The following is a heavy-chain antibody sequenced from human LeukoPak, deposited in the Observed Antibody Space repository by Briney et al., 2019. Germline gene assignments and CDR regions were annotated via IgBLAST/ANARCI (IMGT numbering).Heavy chain of an antibody. V-gene: IGHV1-18*01. CDR1: GYTFTSYG. Sequence: ASVKVSCKASGYTFTSYGISWVRQAPGQGPEWMGWISAYNGNTNYAQKLQGRVTMTTDTSTSTAYMELRSLRSDDTAVYYCARDSYSNYLLDYWGQGTLVTVSS. J-gene: IGHJ4*02. CDR3: ARDSYSNYLLDY. D-gene: IGHD4-11*01. CDR2: ISAYNGNT.